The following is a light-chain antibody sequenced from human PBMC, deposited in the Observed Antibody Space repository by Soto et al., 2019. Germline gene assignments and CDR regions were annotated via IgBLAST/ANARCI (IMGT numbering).Light chain of an antibody. CDR2: KAS. V-gene: IGKV1-5*03. CDR3: QEYNSYSWT. CDR1: QSISYW. Sequence: DVQMTQSPSTLSASVGDRVTITCRASQSISYWSAWYQQKPGKAPKVLIYKASSLESGVPSRFSGSGSGTEFTLTISSLQPDDFATYYCQEYNSYSWTFGQGTKVDIK. J-gene: IGKJ1*01.